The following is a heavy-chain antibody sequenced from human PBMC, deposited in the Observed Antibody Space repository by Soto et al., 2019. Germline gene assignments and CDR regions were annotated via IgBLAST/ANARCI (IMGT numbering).Heavy chain of an antibody. J-gene: IGHJ4*02. CDR3: ATDNTDVVTY. CDR1: GFTFSKFW. V-gene: IGHV3-7*04. CDR2: IASDGSEQ. Sequence: EVQMVASGGGLVLPGGSLRLSCEGYGFTFSKFWMTWVRQAPGKGLEGVANIASDGSEQYYVDSAKGRFTISRDNAKNALFLQMNSLRAEDTALYYCATDNTDVVTYGGQGTLFTVTS. D-gene: IGHD5-18*01.